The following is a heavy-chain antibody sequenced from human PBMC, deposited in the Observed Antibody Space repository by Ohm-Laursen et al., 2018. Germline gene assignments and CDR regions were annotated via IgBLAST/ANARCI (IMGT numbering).Heavy chain of an antibody. V-gene: IGHV1-18*01. J-gene: IGHJ4*02. D-gene: IGHD5-12*01. CDR2: ISAYNGNT. Sequence: ASVNVSCKASGYTFTRYGISWVRQAPGQGLEWMGWISAYNGNTNYAQKLQGRVTMTTDTSTSTAYMELRSLRSDDTAVYNCARDLIRGYDDYWGQGTLVTVSS. CDR1: GYTFTRYG. CDR3: ARDLIRGYDDY.